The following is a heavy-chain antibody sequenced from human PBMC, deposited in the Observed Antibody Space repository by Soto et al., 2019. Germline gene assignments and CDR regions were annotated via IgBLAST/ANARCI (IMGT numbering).Heavy chain of an antibody. V-gene: IGHV3-23*01. CDR1: GFTFSSYT. D-gene: IGHD3-10*01. CDR2: IGGSGDSR. CDR3: SKSAVQVWFEYFDY. Sequence: GSLRLSCAASGFTFSSYTMSWVRQVPGKGLEWVSGIGGSGDSRYYADSVKGRFTISRDNSKNTLYLQMNSLRPEDTAVYYCSKSAVQVWFEYFDYWGQGSQVTVSS. J-gene: IGHJ4*02.